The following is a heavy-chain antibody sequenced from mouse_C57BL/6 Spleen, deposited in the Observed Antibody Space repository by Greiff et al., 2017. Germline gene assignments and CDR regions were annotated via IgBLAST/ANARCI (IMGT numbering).Heavy chain of an antibody. V-gene: IGHV1-82*01. CDR3: ATITTVVFDY. Sequence: QVTLKESGPELVKPGASVKISCKASGYAFSSSWMNWVKQRPGKGLEGIGRIYPGDGDTNYNGKFKGKATLTADKSSSTAYMQLSSLTSEDSAVYFCATITTVVFDYWGQGTTLTVSS. D-gene: IGHD1-1*01. CDR1: GYAFSSSW. J-gene: IGHJ2*01. CDR2: IYPGDGDT.